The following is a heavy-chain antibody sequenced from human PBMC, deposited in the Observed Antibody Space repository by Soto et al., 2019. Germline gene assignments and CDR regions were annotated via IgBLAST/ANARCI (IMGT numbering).Heavy chain of an antibody. CDR1: GYTFTSYD. CDR2: MNPNSGNT. CDR3: ARDGGTTGTTYFDY. D-gene: IGHD1-1*01. Sequence: ASVKVSCKASGYTFTSYDINWVRQATGQGLEWMGWMNPNSGNTGYAQKFQGRVTMTRNTSISTAYMELSRLRSDDTAVYYCARDGGTTGTTYFDYWGQGTLVTVSS. J-gene: IGHJ4*02. V-gene: IGHV1-8*01.